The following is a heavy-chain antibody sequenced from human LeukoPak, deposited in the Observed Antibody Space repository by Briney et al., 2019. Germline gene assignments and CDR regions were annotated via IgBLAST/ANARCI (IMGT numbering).Heavy chain of an antibody. Sequence: SETLSLTCTVSGGSISSGDYYWSWIRQPPGKGLEYIGYIYYSGSTYYNPSLKSRITISLDTSKNQFSLKLSSVTPADTAVYYCARNRRDQSGWYYIPGGSWGQGTLVTVSS. CDR2: IYYSGST. CDR3: ARNRRDQSGWYYIPGGS. J-gene: IGHJ5*02. CDR1: GGSISSGDYY. V-gene: IGHV4-30-4*08. D-gene: IGHD2-15*01.